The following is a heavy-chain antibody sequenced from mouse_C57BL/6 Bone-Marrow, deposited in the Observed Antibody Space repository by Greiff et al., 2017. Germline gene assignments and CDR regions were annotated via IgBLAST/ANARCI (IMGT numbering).Heavy chain of an antibody. Sequence: QVQLQQSGAELVRPGASVTLSCKASGYTFTDYEMHWVKQTPVHGLEWIGAIDPETGGTAYNQKFKGKAILTADKSSGTAYMELRSLTSEDSAVYYCTRGGDAGVIWGQGTSVTVSS. CDR3: TRGGDAGVI. D-gene: IGHD2-13*01. V-gene: IGHV1-15*01. J-gene: IGHJ4*01. CDR2: IDPETGGT. CDR1: GYTFTDYE.